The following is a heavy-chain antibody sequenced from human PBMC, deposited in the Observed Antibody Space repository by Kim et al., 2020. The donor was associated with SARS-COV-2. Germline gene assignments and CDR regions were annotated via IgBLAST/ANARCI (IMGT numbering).Heavy chain of an antibody. J-gene: IGHJ6*02. Sequence: GGSLRLSCAASGFTFSSYGMHWVRQAPGKGLEWVAVIWYDGSNKYYVDSVKGRFTISRDNSKNTLYLQMNSLRAEDTAVYYCASNPSSPLYYYYGMDVWGQGTAVTVSS. D-gene: IGHD6-13*01. CDR3: ASNPSSPLYYYYGMDV. V-gene: IGHV3-33*08. CDR2: IWYDGSNK. CDR1: GFTFSSYG.